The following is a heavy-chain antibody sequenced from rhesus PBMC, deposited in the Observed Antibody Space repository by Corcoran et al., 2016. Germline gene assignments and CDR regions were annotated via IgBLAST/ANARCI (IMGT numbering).Heavy chain of an antibody. CDR1: GSTFTDYY. CDR2: VDKENGEI. CDR3: TIEITGATLYY. V-gene: IGHV1-111*02. Sequence: EVQLVQSGADLKKPGTSMKISCQASGSTFTDYYLHWVRQAPGKGPECMGRVDKENGEIKYSKKCQTRVTMTADKSIDTAYRELSSLTSEDTAVYYCTIEITGATLYYWGQGVLVTVSS. J-gene: IGHJ4*01. D-gene: IGHD1-7*02.